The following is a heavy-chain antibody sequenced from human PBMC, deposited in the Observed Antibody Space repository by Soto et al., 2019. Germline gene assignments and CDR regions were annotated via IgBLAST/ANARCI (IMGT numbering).Heavy chain of an antibody. D-gene: IGHD3-22*01. CDR2: FDPEDGET. Sequence: ASVKVSFKVSGYTLTELSMHWVRQAPGKGLEWMGGFDPEDGETIYAQKFQGRVTMTEDTSTDTAYMELSSLRSEDTAVYYCATELPYPDSSGYYFDYWGQGTLVTVSS. J-gene: IGHJ4*02. CDR3: ATELPYPDSSGYYFDY. CDR1: GYTLTELS. V-gene: IGHV1-24*01.